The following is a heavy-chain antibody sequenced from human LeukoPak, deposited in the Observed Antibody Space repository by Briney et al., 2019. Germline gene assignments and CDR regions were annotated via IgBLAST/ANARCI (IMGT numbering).Heavy chain of an antibody. CDR2: IYPGDSNT. CDR3: ARDSGGSSLYNFDY. CDR1: GYSFSNYW. V-gene: IGHV5-51*01. J-gene: IGHJ4*02. D-gene: IGHD2-15*01. Sequence: GESLKISCQASGYSFSNYWIGWVRQMPGEGLQWVGIIYPGDSNTRYSPSFRGQVTISADKSISTAYLQWNSLKASDTAMYYCARDSGGSSLYNFDYWGQGTLVTVSS.